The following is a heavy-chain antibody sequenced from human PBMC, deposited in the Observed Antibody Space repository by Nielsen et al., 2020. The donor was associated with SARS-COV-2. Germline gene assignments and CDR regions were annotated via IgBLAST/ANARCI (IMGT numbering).Heavy chain of an antibody. CDR3: ARVDHDSSGYADY. CDR2: ISGSGGST. J-gene: IGHJ4*02. D-gene: IGHD3-22*01. CDR1: GFTFSSYA. V-gene: IGHV3-23*01. Sequence: GESLKISCAASGFTFSSYAMSWVRQAPGKGLEWVSAISGSGGSTYYADSVKGRFTISRDNSKNTLYLQMNSLRAEDTAVYYCARVDHDSSGYADYWGQGTLVTVSS.